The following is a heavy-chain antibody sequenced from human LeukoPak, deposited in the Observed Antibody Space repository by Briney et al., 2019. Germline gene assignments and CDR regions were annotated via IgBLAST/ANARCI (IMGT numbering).Heavy chain of an antibody. Sequence: GGSLRLSCAASGFTVSSDYMSWVRQAPGKGLEWVSVIYTGGSTYYADSVKGRFTISRDNSKNTLCLQMNSLRAEDTAVYYCARYCSDISCYPFDVWGQGTTVTVSS. CDR2: IYTGGST. CDR1: GFTVSSDY. V-gene: IGHV3-53*01. D-gene: IGHD2-2*01. CDR3: ARYCSDISCYPFDV. J-gene: IGHJ3*01.